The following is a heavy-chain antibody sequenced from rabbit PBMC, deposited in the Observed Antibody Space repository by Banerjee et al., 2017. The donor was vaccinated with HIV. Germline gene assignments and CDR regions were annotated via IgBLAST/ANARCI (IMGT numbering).Heavy chain of an antibody. CDR2: INTSSGNI. J-gene: IGHJ4*01. D-gene: IGHD1-1*01. CDR3: ARDLDGVTSWNFGL. V-gene: IGHV1S45*01. CDR1: GFSFSNNYV. Sequence: QEQLEESGGGLVQPEGSLTLTCKASGFSFSNNYVMCWVRQAPGKGLEWIACINTSSGNIVYASWAKGRFTISKTSSTTVTLQMTSLTAADTATYFCARDLDGVTSWNFGLWGPGTIVTV.